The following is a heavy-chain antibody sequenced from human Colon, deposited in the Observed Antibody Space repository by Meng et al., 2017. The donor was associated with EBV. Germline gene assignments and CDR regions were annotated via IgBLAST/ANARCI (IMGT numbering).Heavy chain of an antibody. CDR2: ISAYNGNT. CDR1: GYTVTSYA. D-gene: IGHD5-12*01. V-gene: IGHV1-18*01. Sequence: QGQLVHCGSELKKPGASGKGACTASGYTVTSYAMNWVRQAPGQGLEWMGWISAYNGNTNYAQKLQGRVTMTTDTSTSTAYMELRSLRSDDTAVYYCARNRPRGVATGANWFDPWGQGTLVTVSS. J-gene: IGHJ5*02. CDR3: ARNRPRGVATGANWFDP.